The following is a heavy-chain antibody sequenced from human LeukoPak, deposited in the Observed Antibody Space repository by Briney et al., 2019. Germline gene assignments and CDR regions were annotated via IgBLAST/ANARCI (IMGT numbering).Heavy chain of an antibody. V-gene: IGHV3-23*01. J-gene: IGHJ4*02. D-gene: IGHD4-23*01. CDR3: AKDATPRNSIWDYFGK. Sequence: GGSLRLSCIASGFSFDICAMSWVRQAPGKGPEWVSSIGGPTETFYADSVKGRFIVSRDNSQNTLYLQMNSLRAEDTAVYYCAKDATPRNSIWDYFGKWGQGALVTVST. CDR2: IGGPTET. CDR1: GFSFDICA.